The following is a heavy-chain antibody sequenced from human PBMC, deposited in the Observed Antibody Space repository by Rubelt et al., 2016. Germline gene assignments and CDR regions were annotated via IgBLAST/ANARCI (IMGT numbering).Heavy chain of an antibody. CDR1: GYTFTSYG. J-gene: IGHJ5*02. CDR3: ARGVLWSNNWFDP. D-gene: IGHD2-21*01. CDR2: INPNSGGT. Sequence: QVQLVQSGAEVKKPGASVKVSCKASGYTFTSYGISWVRQAPGQGLEWMGRINPNSGGTNYAQKFQGRVTMTRDTSISTAYMELSRLRSDDTAVYYCARGVLWSNNWFDPWGQGTLVTVSS. V-gene: IGHV1-2*06.